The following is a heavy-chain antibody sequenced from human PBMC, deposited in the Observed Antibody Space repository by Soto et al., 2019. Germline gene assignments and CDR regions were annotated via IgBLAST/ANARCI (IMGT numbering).Heavy chain of an antibody. J-gene: IGHJ4*02. V-gene: IGHV3-23*01. CDR2: VSIGGST. D-gene: IGHD2-15*01. CDR3: AKRRGAGGHFDY. Sequence: GGSLRLSCAASGFTFSSYAMGWVRQGPGKGLEWVAVVSIGGSTHYADSVRGRFTISRDNSKNSLSLQMNSLTAEDTAVYFCAKRRGAGGHFDYWGQGALVTVSS. CDR1: GFTFSSYA.